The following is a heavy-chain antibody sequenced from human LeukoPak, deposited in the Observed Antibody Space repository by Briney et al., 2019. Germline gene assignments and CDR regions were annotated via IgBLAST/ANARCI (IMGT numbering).Heavy chain of an antibody. J-gene: IGHJ4*01. CDR2: TSSSDAGK. CDR1: GFPLSSYA. Sequence: QAGGSLRLSCTASGFPLSSYAMSWVRQAPGKGLEWVAATSSSDAGKYHADSVRGRFTISRDNSKNTLYLQMNSLRLEDPAVYFCARPQLTFCRGVYCYLFDYWGKGTQVTVSS. D-gene: IGHD2-21*01. CDR3: ARPQLTFCRGVYCYLFDY. V-gene: IGHV3-23*01.